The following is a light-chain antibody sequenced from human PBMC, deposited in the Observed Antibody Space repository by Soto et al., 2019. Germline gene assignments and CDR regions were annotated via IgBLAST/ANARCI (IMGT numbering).Light chain of an antibody. Sequence: DIQMTQSPSTLSASVGDRVTITCRASQSISTWLAWYQQKPGEAPKLLIYKASTLESGVPSRFSGSGSGTDLTLTIRSLQFDDSATYYCQQYHSYPVTFGQGTRLEIK. J-gene: IGKJ5*01. V-gene: IGKV1-5*03. CDR2: KAS. CDR3: QQYHSYPVT. CDR1: QSISTW.